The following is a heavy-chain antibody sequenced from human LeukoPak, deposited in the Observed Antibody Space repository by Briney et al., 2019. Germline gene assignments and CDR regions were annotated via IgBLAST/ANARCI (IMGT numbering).Heavy chain of an antibody. Sequence: ASVKVSCKASGYTFTSYDMNWVRQATGQGLEWMGWMNPNSGNTGYAQKFQGRVTMTRNTAISTAYMELSSLRSEDTAVYYCARGRQLGHYYYYYMDVWGKGTTVTVSS. CDR3: ARGRQLGHYYYYYMDV. D-gene: IGHD6-6*01. CDR2: MNPNSGNT. CDR1: GYTFTSYD. J-gene: IGHJ6*03. V-gene: IGHV1-8*01.